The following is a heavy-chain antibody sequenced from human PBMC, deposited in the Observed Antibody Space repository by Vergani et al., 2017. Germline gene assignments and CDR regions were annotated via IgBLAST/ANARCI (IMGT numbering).Heavy chain of an antibody. Sequence: EVQLVESGGGVVQPGGSLRLLCAASGFTFDDYAMHWVRQAPGKGLEWVSLISGDGGSTYYADSVKGRFTSSRDNSKNSLYLQMNSLRTEDTALYYCAKDDYNYYYYGMDVWGQGTTVTVSS. CDR2: ISGDGGST. J-gene: IGHJ6*02. CDR1: GFTFDDYA. V-gene: IGHV3-43*02. CDR3: AKDDYNYYYYGMDV. D-gene: IGHD4-11*01.